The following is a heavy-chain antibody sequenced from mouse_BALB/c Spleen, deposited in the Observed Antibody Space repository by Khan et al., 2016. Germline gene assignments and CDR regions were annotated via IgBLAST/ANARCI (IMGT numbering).Heavy chain of an antibody. V-gene: IGHV2-6-7*01. CDR3: ARVLCYDPGVFAY. D-gene: IGHD2-4*01. J-gene: IGHJ3*01. Sequence: QVQLKQSGPGLVAPSQSLSITCTVSGFSLTGYGVNWVRQPPGKGLEWLGMIWGDGSTDYNSALKSRLSISTDNSKSQVFLKMNSLQTDDTARYYWARVLCYDPGVFAYWGQGTLVTVSA. CDR2: IWGDGST. CDR1: GFSLTGYG.